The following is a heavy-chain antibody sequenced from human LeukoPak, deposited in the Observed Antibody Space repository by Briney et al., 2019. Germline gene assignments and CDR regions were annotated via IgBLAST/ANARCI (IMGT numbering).Heavy chain of an antibody. Sequence: SETLSLTCTVSGGSISSYYWSWIRQPPGKGLEWIGYIYYSGSTNYNPSLKSRVTISVDTSKNQFSLKLSSVTAADTAVYYCARRSSSSFYYYYYYMDVWGKGTTVTISS. V-gene: IGHV4-59*12. CDR1: GGSISSYY. CDR2: IYYSGST. J-gene: IGHJ6*03. D-gene: IGHD6-13*01. CDR3: ARRSSSSFYYYYYYMDV.